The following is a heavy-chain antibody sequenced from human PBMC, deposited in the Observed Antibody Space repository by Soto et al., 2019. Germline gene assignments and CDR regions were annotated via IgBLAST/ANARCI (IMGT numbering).Heavy chain of an antibody. CDR1: GGSISSSSYY. CDR3: VTYYDFWSGYYHFDY. V-gene: IGHV4-39*01. Sequence: QLQLQESGPGLVKPSETLSLTCTVSGGSISSSSYYWGWIRQPPGKGLEWIGSIYYSGSTYYNPSLKSRVTISVDTSKNQFSLKLSSVTAADTAVYYCVTYYDFWSGYYHFDYWGQGTLVTVSS. J-gene: IGHJ4*02. D-gene: IGHD3-3*01. CDR2: IYYSGST.